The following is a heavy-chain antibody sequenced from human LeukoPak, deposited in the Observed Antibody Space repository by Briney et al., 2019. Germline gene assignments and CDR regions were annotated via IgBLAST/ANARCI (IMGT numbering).Heavy chain of an antibody. D-gene: IGHD3-22*01. CDR2: IYHSGST. J-gene: IGHJ5*02. V-gene: IGHV4-30-2*01. Sequence: SETLSLTCAVSGGSISSGGYSWSWIRQPPGKGLEWIGYIYHSGSTYYNPSLKSRVTISVDRSKNQFSLKLSPVTAADTAVYYCARGLSYYYDGNWFDPWGQGTLVTVSS. CDR3: ARGLSYYYDGNWFDP. CDR1: GGSISSGGYS.